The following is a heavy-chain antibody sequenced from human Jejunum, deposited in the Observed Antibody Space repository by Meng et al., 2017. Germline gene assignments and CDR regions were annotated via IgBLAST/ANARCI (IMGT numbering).Heavy chain of an antibody. J-gene: IGHJ4*02. CDR1: GYIFTKHA. CDR2: INTNTGNS. V-gene: IGHV7-4-1*02. Sequence: QVHLVQSGSELKKPGASVKVSCKASGYIFTKHAMNWVRQAPGQGLEWMGWINTNTGNSNYAQGFTGRFVFSVDTSVSTAYLQINNLRAEDTAVYYCAKTGYSGYDLDYWGQGTLVTVSS. CDR3: AKTGYSGYDLDY. D-gene: IGHD5-12*01.